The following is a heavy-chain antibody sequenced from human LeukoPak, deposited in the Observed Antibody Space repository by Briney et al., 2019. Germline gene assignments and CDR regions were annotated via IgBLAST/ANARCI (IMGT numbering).Heavy chain of an antibody. CDR2: IYYSGST. CDR3: ARYSYYYYGMDV. D-gene: IGHD2-15*01. Sequence: PSETLSLTCTVSGGSISSSSYYWGWIRQPPGKGLEWIGSIYYSGSTYYNPSLKSRVTISVDTSKNQFSLKLSSVTAADTAVYYCARYSYYYYGMDVWGQGTTVTVSS. J-gene: IGHJ6*02. V-gene: IGHV4-39*07. CDR1: GGSISSSSYY.